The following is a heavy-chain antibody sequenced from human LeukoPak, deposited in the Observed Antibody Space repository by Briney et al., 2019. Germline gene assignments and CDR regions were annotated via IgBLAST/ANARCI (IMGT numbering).Heavy chain of an antibody. J-gene: IGHJ6*03. CDR1: GFTFSSYS. D-gene: IGHD2-2*01. CDR2: ISSSSSTI. Sequence: GGSLRLSCAASGFTFSSYSMNWVRQAPGKGLEWVSYISSSSSTIYYADSVKGRFTISRDNAKNSLYLQMNSLRAEDTAVYYCARDRTYRYCSSTSCYQRKDYYYMDVWGKGTTVTVSS. CDR3: ARDRTYRYCSSTSCYQRKDYYYMDV. V-gene: IGHV3-48*01.